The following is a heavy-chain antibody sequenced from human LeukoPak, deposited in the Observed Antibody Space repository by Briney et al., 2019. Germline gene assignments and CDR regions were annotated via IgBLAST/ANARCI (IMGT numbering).Heavy chain of an antibody. V-gene: IGHV4-34*01. J-gene: IGHJ5*02. Sequence: WETLSLTCAVYGGSFSGYYWSWIRQPPGKGLEWIGEINHSRSTNYNPSLKSRVTISVDTSKNQFSLKLSSVTAADTAVYYCARKYGSGSYPNWFDPWGQGTLVTVSS. CDR2: INHSRST. CDR3: ARKYGSGSYPNWFDP. CDR1: GGSFSGYY. D-gene: IGHD3-10*01.